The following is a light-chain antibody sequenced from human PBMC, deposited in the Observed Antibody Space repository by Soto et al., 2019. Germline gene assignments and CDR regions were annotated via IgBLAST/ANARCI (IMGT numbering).Light chain of an antibody. CDR3: CSYAGSKMV. Sequence: QSVLTQPASVYGSPGQSITISCTGTSSDVGSYNLVSWYQQHPGKAPKLMIYEVSKRPSGVSNRFSGSKSGNTASLTISGLQAEDEADYYCCSYAGSKMVFGGGTKLTVL. CDR2: EVS. J-gene: IGLJ2*01. CDR1: SSDVGSYNL. V-gene: IGLV2-23*02.